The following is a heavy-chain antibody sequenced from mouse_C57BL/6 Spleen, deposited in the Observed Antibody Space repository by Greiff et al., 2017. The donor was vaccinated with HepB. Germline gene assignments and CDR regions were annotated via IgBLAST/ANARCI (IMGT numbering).Heavy chain of an antibody. CDR1: GYTFTGYW. J-gene: IGHJ2*01. CDR3: ARGGYYDYEGYYFDD. V-gene: IGHV1-9*01. D-gene: IGHD2-4*01. Sequence: QVQLQQSGAELMKPGASVKLSCKATGYTFTGYWIEWVKQRPGHSLEWIGEILPGSGSTNYNEKFKGKATFTADTSSNTAYMQLSSLTTEDSAIYYCARGGYYDYEGYYFDDWGKGTTLTVSS. CDR2: ILPGSGST.